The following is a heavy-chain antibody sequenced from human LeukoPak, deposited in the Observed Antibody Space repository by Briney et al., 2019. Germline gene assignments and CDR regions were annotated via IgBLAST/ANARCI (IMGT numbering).Heavy chain of an antibody. CDR1: GGSISSSNYY. J-gene: IGHJ3*02. V-gene: IGHV4-39*01. Sequence: SETLSLTCTVSGGSISSSNYYWGWIRQPPGKGLEWIGRLYYSGSTYYNPSLKSRVTISVDTSKNQFSLKRSSVTAADTAVYYCARRSYDILTGYYIYAFDMWGQGTMVTVSS. CDR2: LYYSGST. CDR3: ARRSYDILTGYYIYAFDM. D-gene: IGHD3-9*01.